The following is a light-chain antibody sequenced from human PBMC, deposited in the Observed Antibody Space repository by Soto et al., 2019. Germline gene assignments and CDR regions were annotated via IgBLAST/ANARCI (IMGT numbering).Light chain of an antibody. CDR2: AAS. V-gene: IGKV1-39*01. Sequence: DIQMTQSPSSLSASVGDRFTITCRASQSIGNYLNWYQQKPGKAPKVLIYAASSLQSGVPSRFSGSGSGTDFTLTISSLQPEDFASYYCQQSYSSPRTFGQGTKVDIK. CDR1: QSIGNY. J-gene: IGKJ1*01. CDR3: QQSYSSPRT.